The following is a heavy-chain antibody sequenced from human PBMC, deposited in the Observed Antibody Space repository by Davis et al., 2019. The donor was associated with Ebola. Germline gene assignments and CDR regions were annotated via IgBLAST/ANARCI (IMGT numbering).Heavy chain of an antibody. Sequence: AASVKVSCKASGYTFNSYGFTWVRQAPGQGLEWMGWISAYNGNTNYAQILQGRVTMTTDTSTGTAYMELRSLRSDDTAVYFCARTSIVGTTTTASDIWGQGTKVTVSS. D-gene: IGHD1-26*01. V-gene: IGHV1-18*01. CDR1: GYTFNSYG. CDR2: ISAYNGNT. CDR3: ARTSIVGTTTTASDI. J-gene: IGHJ3*02.